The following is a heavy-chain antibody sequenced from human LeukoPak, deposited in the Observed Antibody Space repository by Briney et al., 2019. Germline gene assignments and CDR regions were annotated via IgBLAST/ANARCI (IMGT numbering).Heavy chain of an antibody. Sequence: GGSLRLSCAAPTFNFRTYWMTWVRQAPGKGLEWVAHIKQDGTEKYYVDSVKGRFTISRDNAKKSLYLQMDSLRVEDTAVYYCARDRHIAAAGYYFDYWGQGTLVTVSS. CDR3: ARDRHIAAAGYYFDY. D-gene: IGHD6-25*01. CDR1: TFNFRTYW. CDR2: IKQDGTEK. V-gene: IGHV3-7*01. J-gene: IGHJ4*02.